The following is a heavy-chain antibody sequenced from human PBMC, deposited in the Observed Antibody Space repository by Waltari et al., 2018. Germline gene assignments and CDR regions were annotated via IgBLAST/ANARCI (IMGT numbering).Heavy chain of an antibody. J-gene: IGHJ4*02. CDR2: IIPILGIA. D-gene: IGHD3-22*01. Sequence: QVQLVQSGAEVKKPGSSVKVSCKASGGTFSSYAISWVRQAPGQGLEWMGGIIPILGIANYAQKFQSRVTNTADESTSTAYMELSSLRSEDTAVYYCARGYHSNSDYFDYWGQGTLVTVSS. V-gene: IGHV1-69*04. CDR3: ARGYHSNSDYFDY. CDR1: GGTFSSYA.